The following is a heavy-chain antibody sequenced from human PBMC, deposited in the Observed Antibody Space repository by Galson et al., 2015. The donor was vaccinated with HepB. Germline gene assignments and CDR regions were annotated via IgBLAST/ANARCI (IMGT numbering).Heavy chain of an antibody. J-gene: IGHJ4*02. CDR1: GFSLSSSDTG. CDR2: MSYDGSIT. Sequence: SLRLSCAASGFSLSSSDTGMHWVRQAPGKGLEWLAVMSYDGSITYYADSVKGRFTISRDISKSTLYLQMNSLRAEDTAVYYCAKTGSGGFWSGYSYYFDYWGQGTLVTVSS. V-gene: IGHV3-30*18. D-gene: IGHD3-3*01. CDR3: AKTGSGGFWSGYSYYFDY.